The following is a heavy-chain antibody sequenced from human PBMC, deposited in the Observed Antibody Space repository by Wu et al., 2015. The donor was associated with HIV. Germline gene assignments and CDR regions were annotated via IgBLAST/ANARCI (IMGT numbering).Heavy chain of an antibody. D-gene: IGHD1-1*01. CDR1: GYTFIDYY. CDR3: ARGPSELETSDY. CDR2: INPNSGGT. J-gene: IGHJ4*02. Sequence: QVHLVQSGAEVKKPGASVKVSCKTSGYTFIDYYIHWVRQAPGQGLEWMGWINPNSGGTNYAQKFQGRVTMTRDTSISTAYMELSRLRSDDTAVYYCARGPSELETSDYWGQGTLVTVSS. V-gene: IGHV1-2*02.